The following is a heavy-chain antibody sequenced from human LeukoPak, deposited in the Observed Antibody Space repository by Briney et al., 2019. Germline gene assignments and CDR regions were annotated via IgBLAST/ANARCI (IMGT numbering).Heavy chain of an antibody. V-gene: IGHV3-30*02. CDR1: GFTFDDYG. CDR3: AKAVVPAADNWFDP. CDR2: IRYDGSNK. D-gene: IGHD2-2*01. Sequence: GGSLRLSCAASGFTFDDYGMSWVRQAPGKGLEWVAFIRYDGSNKYYADSVKGRFTISRDNSKNTLYLQMNSLRAEDTAVYYCAKAVVPAADNWFDPWGQGTLVTVSS. J-gene: IGHJ5*02.